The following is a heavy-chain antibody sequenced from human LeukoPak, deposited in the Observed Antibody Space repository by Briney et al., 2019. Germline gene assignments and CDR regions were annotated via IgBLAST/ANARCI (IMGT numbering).Heavy chain of an antibody. J-gene: IGHJ6*03. CDR1: GGSIRSSRYN. CDR2: IHYTGTT. V-gene: IGHV4-39*07. CDR3: ARTGGSFYSYYYMDV. D-gene: IGHD1-26*01. Sequence: SETLSLTCTVSGGSIRSSRYNWGWIRQPPGKGLEWIGSIHYTGTTFYNPSLKSRVTISVDTSKNQFSLKLSSVTAADTAVYYCARTGGSFYSYYYMDVWGTGTTVTVSS.